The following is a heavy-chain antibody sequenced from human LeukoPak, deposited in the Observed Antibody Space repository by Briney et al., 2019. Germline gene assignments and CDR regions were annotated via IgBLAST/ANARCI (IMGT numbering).Heavy chain of an antibody. CDR2: IGTRTTYT. V-gene: IGHV3-21*01. Sequence: GGSLRLSCAASGFTFSTYSMNWVRQAPGKGLEWVASIGTRTTYTYFADSVKGRFTISRDNAKNSLSLQMSSLRAEDTAVYYCAKDLLEAYCGGDCYRAFDIWGQGTMVTVSS. J-gene: IGHJ3*02. CDR1: GFTFSTYS. D-gene: IGHD2-21*02. CDR3: AKDLLEAYCGGDCYRAFDI.